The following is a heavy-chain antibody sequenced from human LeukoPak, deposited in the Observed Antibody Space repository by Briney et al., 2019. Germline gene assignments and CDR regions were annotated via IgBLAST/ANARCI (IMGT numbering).Heavy chain of an antibody. J-gene: IGHJ2*01. V-gene: IGHV4-39*07. CDR2: IYYSGST. Sequence: SETLSLTCTVSGGSISSSSYYWGWIRQPPGKGLEWIGSIYYSGSTYYNPSLKSRVTISVDTSKNQFSLKLSSVSAADTAVYYCARGYDGSGYYYRNWYFDLWGRGTLVTVSS. CDR1: GGSISSSSYY. D-gene: IGHD3-22*01. CDR3: ARGYDGSGYYYRNWYFDL.